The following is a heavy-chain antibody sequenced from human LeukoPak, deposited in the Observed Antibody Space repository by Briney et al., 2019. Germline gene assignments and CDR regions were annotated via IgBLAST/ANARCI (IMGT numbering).Heavy chain of an antibody. V-gene: IGHV4-38-2*01. CDR2: IHGTGNT. CDR1: GASISSGYY. D-gene: IGHD2-15*01. Sequence: SETLSLTYAVSGASISSGYYWAWVRQPPGKGLEWIASIHGTGNTYYNPSLKSRVTMSLDTSKNHFSLTLRSVTAADTAVYFCASGSGHLFDDWGQGTLVTVSS. J-gene: IGHJ4*02. CDR3: ASGSGHLFDD.